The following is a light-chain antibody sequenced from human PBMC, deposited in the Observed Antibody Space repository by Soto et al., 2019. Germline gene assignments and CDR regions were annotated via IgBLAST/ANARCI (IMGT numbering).Light chain of an antibody. V-gene: IGKV3-20*01. CDR2: DAS. CDR1: QRISSNS. J-gene: IGKJ1*01. Sequence: ELVLTQSPGTQSLSPGERATLSCRASQRISSNSLAWYQQKPGQVPRLLIYDASNRATGIPDRFSGSGSGTDFTLTISRLEPEDFAVYYCQQRGGSPPTWTFGQGTKVDIK. CDR3: QQRGGSPPTWT.